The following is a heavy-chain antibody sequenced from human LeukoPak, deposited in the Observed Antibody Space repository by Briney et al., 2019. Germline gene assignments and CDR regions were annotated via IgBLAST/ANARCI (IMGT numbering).Heavy chain of an antibody. CDR2: IIPIFGTA. D-gene: IGHD3-22*01. Sequence: SVKVSCKASGGTFSSYAISWVRQAPGQGLEWMGGIIPIFGTANYAQKFQGRVTITADESTSTAYMELSSLRSEDTAVYYCATDSSGYDYYYYMDVWGKGTTVTVSS. J-gene: IGHJ6*03. CDR3: ATDSSGYDYYYYMDV. V-gene: IGHV1-69*13. CDR1: GGTFSSYA.